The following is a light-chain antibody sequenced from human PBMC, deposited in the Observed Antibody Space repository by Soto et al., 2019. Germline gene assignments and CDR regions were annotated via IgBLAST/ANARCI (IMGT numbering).Light chain of an antibody. V-gene: IGLV4-60*02. CDR3: ETWDSNTWV. Sequence: QPVLTQSSSASASLGSSVKLTCTLSSGHSSYIIAWHQQQPGKAPRYLMNLEGRGSYNKGSGIPDRFSGSSSGPDRYLTISNHQFEDEADYYCETWDSNTWVFGGGTKLTVL. CDR1: SGHSSYI. CDR2: LEGRGSY. J-gene: IGLJ3*02.